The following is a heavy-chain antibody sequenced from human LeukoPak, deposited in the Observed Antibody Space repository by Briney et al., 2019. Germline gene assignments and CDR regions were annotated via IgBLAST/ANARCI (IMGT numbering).Heavy chain of an antibody. J-gene: IGHJ3*02. CDR1: GGSISSYY. CDR3: ATCGGDCYGVAFDI. CDR2: IHYSGST. V-gene: IGHV4-59*01. D-gene: IGHD2-21*01. Sequence: PSETLSPTCTVSGGSISSYYWSWIRQPPGKGLEWIGYIHYSGSTNYNPSLKSRVTISVDTSKNQFSLKLSSVTAADTAVYYCATCGGDCYGVAFDIWGQGTMVTVSS.